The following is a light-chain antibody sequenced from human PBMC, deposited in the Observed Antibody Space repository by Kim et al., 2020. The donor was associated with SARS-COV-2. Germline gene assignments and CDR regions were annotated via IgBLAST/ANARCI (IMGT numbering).Light chain of an antibody. CDR2: QDN. CDR3: QAWDSSTYV. V-gene: IGLV3-1*01. CDR1: KLGDKY. J-gene: IGLJ1*01. Sequence: SASPGQTASITCTGDKLGDKYACWYQQKPGQSPVLVIYQDNKRPSGIPERFSGSNSGNTATLTISGTQALDEADYYCQAWDSSTYVFGTGTKVTVL.